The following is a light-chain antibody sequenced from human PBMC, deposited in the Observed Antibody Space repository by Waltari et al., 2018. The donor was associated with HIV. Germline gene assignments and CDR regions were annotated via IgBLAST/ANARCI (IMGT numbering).Light chain of an antibody. J-gene: IGLJ3*02. CDR3: GTWDSSLSAV. Sequence: QSVLTQPHSVSAAPGQTVTISCSGSSSNIGSHSVSWYQQLPGTAPKLLIYDNNKRPSGIPDRFSGSKSGTSATVGITGLQTGDEADYYCGTWDSSLSAVFGGGTKLTVL. V-gene: IGLV1-51*01. CDR2: DNN. CDR1: SSNIGSHS.